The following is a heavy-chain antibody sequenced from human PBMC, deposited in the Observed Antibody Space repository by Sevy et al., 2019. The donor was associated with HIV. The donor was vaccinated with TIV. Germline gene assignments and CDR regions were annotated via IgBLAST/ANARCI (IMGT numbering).Heavy chain of an antibody. CDR1: GFTFSNYA. J-gene: IGHJ4*02. V-gene: IGHV3-23*01. CDR2: ISGSGGST. D-gene: IGHD6-13*01. CDR3: AKHLSSSWHHPIDY. Sequence: GGSLRLSCAASGFTFSNYAMSWVRQAPGKGLEWVSAISGSGGSTYYADSVKGRFTISRDNSKNTLYLQMNSLRAEDTALYYCAKHLSSSWHHPIDYWGQGTLVTVSS.